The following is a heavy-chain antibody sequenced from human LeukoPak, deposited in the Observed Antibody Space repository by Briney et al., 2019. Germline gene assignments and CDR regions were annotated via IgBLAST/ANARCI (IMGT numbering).Heavy chain of an antibody. CDR3: AKDPAGYLQNWFDP. D-gene: IGHD5-18*01. CDR2: ISASGAST. V-gene: IGHV3-23*01. J-gene: IGHJ5*02. Sequence: SSSSYYWGWIRQPPGKGLEWVSGISASGASTYYADSVKGRFTISRDNSKNTLYLQMNSLRAEDTDVYYCAKDPAGYLQNWFDPWGQGTLVTVSS. CDR1: SSSSYY.